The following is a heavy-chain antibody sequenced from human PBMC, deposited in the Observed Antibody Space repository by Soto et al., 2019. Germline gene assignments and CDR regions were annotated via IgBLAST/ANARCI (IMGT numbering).Heavy chain of an antibody. Sequence: EVQLLESGGGLVQPGGSLRLSCAASGFTFSSYAMSWVRQAPGKGLEWVSAISGSGGSTYYADSVKGRFTISRDNSKNTMYLQMNSLRAEDTAVYYCAKRKIGSVSYPYWGQGTLVTVSS. J-gene: IGHJ4*02. D-gene: IGHD3-10*01. CDR1: GFTFSSYA. CDR2: ISGSGGST. V-gene: IGHV3-23*01. CDR3: AKRKIGSVSYPY.